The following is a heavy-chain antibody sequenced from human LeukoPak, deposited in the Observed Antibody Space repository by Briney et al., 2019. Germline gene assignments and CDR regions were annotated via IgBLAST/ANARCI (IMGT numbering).Heavy chain of an antibody. Sequence: GESLKISCKGSGYSFTSYWIGWVRQMPGKGLEWMGIIYPGDSDTRYSPSFQGQVTISADKSISTAYLQWSSLKASDTAMYYCARWGMKESNWNDVLPTLPYWGQGTLVTVSS. V-gene: IGHV5-51*01. CDR2: IYPGDSDT. D-gene: IGHD1-1*01. CDR3: ARWGMKESNWNDVLPTLPY. CDR1: GYSFTSYW. J-gene: IGHJ4*02.